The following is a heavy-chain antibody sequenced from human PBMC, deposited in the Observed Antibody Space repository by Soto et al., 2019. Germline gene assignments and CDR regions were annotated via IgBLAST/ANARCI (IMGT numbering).Heavy chain of an antibody. CDR2: IYYSGST. Sequence: TLSLTCTVSGGSISSYYWSWIRQPPGKGLEWIGYIYYSGSTNYNPSLKSRVTISVDTSKNQFSLKLSSVTAADTAVYYCARGGNWNYGFDYWGQGTLVTVSS. CDR3: ARGGNWNYGFDY. CDR1: GGSISSYY. J-gene: IGHJ4*02. V-gene: IGHV4-59*01. D-gene: IGHD1-7*01.